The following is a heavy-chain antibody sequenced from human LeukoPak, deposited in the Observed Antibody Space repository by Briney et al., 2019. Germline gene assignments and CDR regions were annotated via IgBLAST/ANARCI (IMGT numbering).Heavy chain of an antibody. CDR2: FDPEDGET. J-gene: IGHJ4*02. CDR1: GYTLTELS. CDR3: ATALYSGYDAFDY. D-gene: IGHD5-12*01. Sequence: SSVKVSCKVSGYTLTELSMHWVRQAPGKGLEWMGGFDPEDGETIYAQKFQGRVTMTEDTSTDTAYMELSSLRSEDTAVYYCATALYSGYDAFDYWGQGTLVTVSS. V-gene: IGHV1-24*01.